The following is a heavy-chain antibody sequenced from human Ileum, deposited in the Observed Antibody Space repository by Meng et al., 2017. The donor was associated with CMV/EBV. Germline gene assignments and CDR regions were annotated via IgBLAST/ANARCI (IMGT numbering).Heavy chain of an antibody. CDR1: GFSFSTYS. CDR3: ARDHYSDPTYTEY. Sequence: GESLKISCAASGFSFSTYSMNWVRQAPGKGLEWVSSISPSGEYIHYADSVKGRFTISRDNAENSVFLQMSSLRAGDTAVYYCARDHYSDPTYTEYWGQGTLVTVSS. J-gene: IGHJ4*02. D-gene: IGHD3-22*01. CDR2: ISPSGEYI. V-gene: IGHV3-21*01.